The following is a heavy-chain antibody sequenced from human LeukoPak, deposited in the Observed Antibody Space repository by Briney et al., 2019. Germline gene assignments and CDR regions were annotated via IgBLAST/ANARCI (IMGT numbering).Heavy chain of an antibody. CDR1: GFTVSSNY. CDR2: IYSGGST. V-gene: IGHV3-53*01. CDR3: ARRTGAAPGEFFLH. D-gene: IGHD6-19*01. Sequence: GGSLRLSCAASGFTVSSNYMSWVRQAPGKGLEWVSVIYSGGSTDYADSVRGRFTIARDTSKNMVYLQMNSLTAEDTAIYYCARRTGAAPGEFFLHWGQGTLVTVSS. J-gene: IGHJ1*01.